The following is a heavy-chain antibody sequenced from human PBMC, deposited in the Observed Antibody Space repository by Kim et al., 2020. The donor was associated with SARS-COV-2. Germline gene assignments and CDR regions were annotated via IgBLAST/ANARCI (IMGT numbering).Heavy chain of an antibody. V-gene: IGHV5-51*01. Sequence: GESLKISCKGSGYSFTSYWIGWVRQMPGKGLEWMGIIYPGDSDTRYSPSFQGQVTISADKSISTAYLQWSSLKASDTAMYYCARRRGSSSFNQHPFDAFDIWGQGTMVTVSS. J-gene: IGHJ3*02. D-gene: IGHD6-6*01. CDR3: ARRRGSSSFNQHPFDAFDI. CDR2: IYPGDSDT. CDR1: GYSFTSYW.